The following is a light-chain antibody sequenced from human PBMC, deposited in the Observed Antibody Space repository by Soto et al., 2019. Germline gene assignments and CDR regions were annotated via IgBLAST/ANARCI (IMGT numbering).Light chain of an antibody. CDR1: QSVNNN. CDR2: GAS. CDR3: QQYNNWPLT. J-gene: IGKJ4*01. Sequence: EIAMTQSPATLSVFPGERATLSCRARQSVNNNLAWYQQKPGQAPRLLIYGASTRATGIPARFSGSGSGTEFTVTISSLQSEDFAVYYCQQYNNWPLTFGGGTKVEIK. V-gene: IGKV3-15*01.